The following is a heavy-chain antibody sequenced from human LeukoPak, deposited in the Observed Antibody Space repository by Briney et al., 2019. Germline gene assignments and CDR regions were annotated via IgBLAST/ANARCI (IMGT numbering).Heavy chain of an antibody. V-gene: IGHV4-59*01. J-gene: IGHJ4*02. CDR3: AATIKRDYGDTVLNY. CDR2: MHNGVHT. D-gene: IGHD4/OR15-4a*01. Sequence: SETLSLTCTVPGDSISSYYWSWIRQPPGKGLEWIAYMHNGVHTNYNPSLKSRITISGDTSKNQFSLKLTPVTAADTAVYFCAATIKRDYGDTVLNYWGQGTLVTVSS. CDR1: GDSISSYY.